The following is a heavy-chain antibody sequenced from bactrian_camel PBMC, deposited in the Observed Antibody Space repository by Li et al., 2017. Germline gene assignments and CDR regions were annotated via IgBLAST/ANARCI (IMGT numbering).Heavy chain of an antibody. CDR1: GDTYSSYC. V-gene: IGHV3S55*01. D-gene: IGHD1*01. CDR3: ASSHPTLPGACALDTTFPY. Sequence: HVQLVESGGGSAQVGGSLRLSCAVSGDTYSSYCMGWFRLAPGKEREGIASIESGGRTMYADSVKGRFTISKDTAKNTLYLQMDNLKPEDSAMYFCASSHPTLPGACALDTTFPYWGQGTQVTVS. CDR2: IESGGRT. J-gene: IGHJ4*01.